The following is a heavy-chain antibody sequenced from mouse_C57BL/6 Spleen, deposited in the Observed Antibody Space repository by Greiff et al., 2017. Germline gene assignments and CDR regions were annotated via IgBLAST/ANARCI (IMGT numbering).Heavy chain of an antibody. CDR3: ARDYSNYVIYYYAMDY. V-gene: IGHV1-53*01. CDR1: GYTFTSYW. Sequence: QVQLQQPGTELVKPGASVKLSCKASGYTFTSYWMHWVKQRPGQGLEWIGNINPSNGGTNYNEKFKSKATLTVDKSSSTAYMQLSSLTSEDSAVYYGARDYSNYVIYYYAMDYWGQGTSVTVSS. CDR2: INPSNGGT. J-gene: IGHJ4*01. D-gene: IGHD2-5*01.